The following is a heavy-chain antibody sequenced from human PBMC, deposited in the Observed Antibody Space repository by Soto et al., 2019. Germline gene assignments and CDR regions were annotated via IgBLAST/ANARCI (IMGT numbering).Heavy chain of an antibody. CDR1: GGSISSYY. CDR2: IYYSGST. Sequence: SETLSLTCTVSGGSISSYYWSWIRQPPGKGLEWIGYIYYSGSTNYNPSLQSRVTISVDTSKNQFSLKLSSVTAADTAVYYCARASYCSGGSCYSGADYWGQGTLVTVSS. J-gene: IGHJ4*02. CDR3: ARASYCSGGSCYSGADY. V-gene: IGHV4-59*01. D-gene: IGHD2-15*01.